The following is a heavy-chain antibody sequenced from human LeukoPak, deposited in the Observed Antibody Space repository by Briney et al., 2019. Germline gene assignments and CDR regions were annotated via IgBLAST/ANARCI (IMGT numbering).Heavy chain of an antibody. Sequence: GGSLRLSCTASGFTFGDYAMSWVRQAPGKGLEWVGFIRSKAYGGTTEYAASVKGRFAISRDDSKSIAYLQMNSLKTEDTAVYYCTRGDGYNKYFDYWGQGTLVTVSS. V-gene: IGHV3-49*04. CDR1: GFTFGDYA. CDR3: TRGDGYNKYFDY. CDR2: IRSKAYGGTT. J-gene: IGHJ4*02. D-gene: IGHD5-24*01.